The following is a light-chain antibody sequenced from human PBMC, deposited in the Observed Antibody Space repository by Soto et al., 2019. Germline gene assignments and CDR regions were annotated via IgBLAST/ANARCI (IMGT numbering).Light chain of an antibody. J-gene: IGKJ1*01. CDR1: QSVSSN. V-gene: IGKV3-15*01. CDR3: QQYNNWPPWT. Sequence: EIVITPSSATLSVCLEETASIASRSSQSVSSNLAWYQQKPGQAPRLLIYGASTRATGIPARFSGSGSGTEFTLTISSLQSEDFAVYNCQQYNNWPPWTFGQGTKVDIK. CDR2: GAS.